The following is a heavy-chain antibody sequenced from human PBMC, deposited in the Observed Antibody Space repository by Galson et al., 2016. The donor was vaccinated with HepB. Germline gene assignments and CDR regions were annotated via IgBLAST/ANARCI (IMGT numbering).Heavy chain of an antibody. CDR3: ARKPPPVAYYGLDV. Sequence: SETLSLTCAVFGASISGNTYWTWVRQAPGKGLEWIGEVYHDGSINYTPSVESRITMSVDKSKNQFSLKLTSVTAADTAVYYCARKPPPVAYYGLDVWGQGTTVIVSS. V-gene: IGHV4-4*02. CDR1: GASISGNTY. CDR2: VYHDGSI. D-gene: IGHD2-15*01. J-gene: IGHJ6*02.